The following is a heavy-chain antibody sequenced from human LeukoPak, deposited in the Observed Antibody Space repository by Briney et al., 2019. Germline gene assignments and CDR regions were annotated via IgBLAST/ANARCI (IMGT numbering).Heavy chain of an antibody. CDR2: MNPNSGNT. V-gene: IGHV1-8*01. CDR3: ARWDSILAAAGPGYFQH. J-gene: IGHJ1*01. CDR1: GYTFTSYD. Sequence: ASVKVSCKASGYTFTSYDINWVRQATGQGLEWMGWMNPNSGNTGYAQKFQGRVTMTRNTSISTAYMELSSLRSEDTAVYYCARWDSILAAAGPGYFQHWGQGTLVTVSS. D-gene: IGHD6-13*01.